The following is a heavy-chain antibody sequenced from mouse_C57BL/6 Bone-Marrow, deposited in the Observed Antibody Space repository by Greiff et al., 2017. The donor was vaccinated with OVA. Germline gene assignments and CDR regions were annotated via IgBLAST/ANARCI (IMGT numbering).Heavy chain of an antibody. D-gene: IGHD1-1*02. CDR2: IYPRSGNT. Sequence: VQVVESGAELARPGASVKLSCKASGYTFTSYGISWVKQRTGQGLEWIGEIYPRSGNTYYNEKFKGKATLTANKASSTAYMELRSLTSEDSAVYFCSPGGNSFDDWGQGTTLTVSS. CDR1: GYTFTSYG. J-gene: IGHJ2*01. CDR3: SPGGNSFDD. V-gene: IGHV1-81*01.